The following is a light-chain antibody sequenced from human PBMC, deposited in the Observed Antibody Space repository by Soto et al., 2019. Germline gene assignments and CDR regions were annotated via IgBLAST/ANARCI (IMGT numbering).Light chain of an antibody. CDR1: QSVSSSS. J-gene: IGKJ1*01. Sequence: EIVLTQSPGTLSLSPGERATLSCRASQSVSSSSLAWYQQKPGQAPRLLIYGASSRATGIPDRFSGSGSGTDFTLTINSLQSDDFATYYCQQYDSYSWTFGQGTKVDIK. CDR3: QQYDSYSWT. CDR2: GAS. V-gene: IGKV3-20*01.